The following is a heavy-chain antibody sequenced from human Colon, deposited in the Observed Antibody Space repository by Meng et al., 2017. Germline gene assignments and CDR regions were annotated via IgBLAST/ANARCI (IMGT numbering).Heavy chain of an antibody. D-gene: IGHD3-22*01. J-gene: IGHJ4*02. CDR1: GYSFIGYH. Sequence: QVQLVQSGAEVKNPGASVKVYCKASGYSFIGYHLHWVRQAPGQGLEWVGRINPNTGGTNYAQKFQGGVTLTSDTSMSIAYMEMSSLISDDTAVYYCARVPFYYDRSGFYLDSWGQGTLVTVSS. V-gene: IGHV1-2*06. CDR2: INPNTGGT. CDR3: ARVPFYYDRSGFYLDS.